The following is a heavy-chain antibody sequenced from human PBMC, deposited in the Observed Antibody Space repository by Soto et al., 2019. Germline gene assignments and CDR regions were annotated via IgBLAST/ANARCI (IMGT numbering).Heavy chain of an antibody. CDR1: GFTVSSNF. D-gene: IGHD6-19*01. J-gene: IGHJ4*02. Sequence: EVQLVESGGGLVQPGGSLRLSCAASGFTVSSNFMSWVRQAPGKGLEWVSVIYSGGTTYYADSVKGRFTISRHNSKHTLYLQMNSLRAEDTAVYYSAGGAGYSSGWYDYWGQGPLFTVSS. CDR2: IYSGGTT. CDR3: AGGAGYSSGWYDY. V-gene: IGHV3-53*04.